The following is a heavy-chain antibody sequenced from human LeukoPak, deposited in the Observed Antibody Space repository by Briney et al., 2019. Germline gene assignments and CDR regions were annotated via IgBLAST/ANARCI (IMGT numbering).Heavy chain of an antibody. Sequence: GGSLRLSCAASGFTFSDYYMSWIRQAPGKGLEWVSYISSSSSYTNYADSVKGRFTISRDNAKNSLYLQMNSLGAEDTAVYYCARVPYYYGSGSYYSGYYFDYWGQGTLVTVSS. CDR3: ARVPYYYGSGSYYSGYYFDY. CDR1: GFTFSDYY. J-gene: IGHJ4*02. V-gene: IGHV3-11*06. CDR2: ISSSSSYT. D-gene: IGHD3-10*01.